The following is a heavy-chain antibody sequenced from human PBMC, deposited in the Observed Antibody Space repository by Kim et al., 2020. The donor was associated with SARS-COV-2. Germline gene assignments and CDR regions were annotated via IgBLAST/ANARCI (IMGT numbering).Heavy chain of an antibody. Sequence: GGSLRLSCAASGFSFSRYGMYWVRQAPGKGLDCIGVISSDGNTKVYGESGKGRFSISRDNSRKTLFLQMNSLALEDTAVYYCAKSSSSYWGYLDHWGQGTRVAVSS. D-gene: IGHD7-27*01. CDR1: GFSFSRYG. CDR3: AKSSSSYWGYLDH. CDR2: ISSDGNTK. V-gene: IGHV3-30*18. J-gene: IGHJ5*02.